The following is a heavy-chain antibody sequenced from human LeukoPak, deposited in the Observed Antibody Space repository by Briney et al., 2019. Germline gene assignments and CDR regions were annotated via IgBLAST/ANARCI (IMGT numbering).Heavy chain of an antibody. CDR2: VHWSDHK. CDR1: GFSLSTSGMS. D-gene: IGHD1-14*01. V-gene: IGHV2-70*11. Sequence: ESGPALVKPTQTLTLTCTFSGFSLSTSGMSVSWIRQPPGKALEWLARVHWSDHKYYNSSLKTRLTISRDPSKNQVVLTTTNMDPVDTATYYCARIRDGAGDFWGQGTLVTVSS. CDR3: ARIRDGAGDF. J-gene: IGHJ4*02.